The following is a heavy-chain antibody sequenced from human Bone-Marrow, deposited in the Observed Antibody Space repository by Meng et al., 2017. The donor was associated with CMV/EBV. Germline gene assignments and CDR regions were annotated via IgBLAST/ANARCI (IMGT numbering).Heavy chain of an antibody. Sequence: GGSLRLSCEASGFTFSDYEMNWVRQAPGKVLEWIAYISGGSTIYYADVVKGRFTISRDNAKNSLYLQMSSLRVEDTAVYYCAREPVGGAWIHDAFDIWGQGTVVTVSS. D-gene: IGHD3-16*01. J-gene: IGHJ3*02. CDR2: ISGGSTI. CDR1: GFTFSDYE. CDR3: AREPVGGAWIHDAFDI. V-gene: IGHV3-69-1*02.